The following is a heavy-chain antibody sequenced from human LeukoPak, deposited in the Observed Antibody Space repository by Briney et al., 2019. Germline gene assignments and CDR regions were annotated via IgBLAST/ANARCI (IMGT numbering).Heavy chain of an antibody. CDR1: GFTFSSYS. V-gene: IGHV3-48*02. Sequence: GGSLRLSCAASGFTFSSYSMNWVRQAPGKGLEWVSYISSSSSTIYYADSVKGRFTISRDNAKNSLYLQMNSLRDEDAAVYYCARGGRYDSSGYLHYFDYWGQGTLVTVSS. J-gene: IGHJ4*02. CDR3: ARGGRYDSSGYLHYFDY. CDR2: ISSSSSTI. D-gene: IGHD3-22*01.